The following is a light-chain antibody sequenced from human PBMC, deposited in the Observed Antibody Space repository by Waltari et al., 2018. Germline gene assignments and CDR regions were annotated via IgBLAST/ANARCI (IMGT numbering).Light chain of an antibody. Sequence: DIVMTQSPDSLAVSLGERATINCKSSLTVLHNSNNKNYLAWYQQKPGQPPKLLFYWASVRESGVPDRFSGRGSGTDFTLTISSLQAEDVAVYYCQQYFSTPFTFGQGTQVEIK. V-gene: IGKV4-1*01. J-gene: IGKJ1*01. CDR1: LTVLHNSNNKNY. CDR2: WAS. CDR3: QQYFSTPFT.